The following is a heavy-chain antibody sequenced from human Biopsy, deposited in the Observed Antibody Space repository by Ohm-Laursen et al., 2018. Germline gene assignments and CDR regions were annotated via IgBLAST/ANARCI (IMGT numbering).Heavy chain of an antibody. V-gene: IGHV4-31*01. CDR3: ARAPYVSGSFGWFDP. D-gene: IGHD3-10*01. CDR1: GYSISSGVYY. J-gene: IGHJ5*02. CDR2: ISSGGYR. Sequence: TLSLTCSVSGYSISSGVYYWNWFRQHPEKGLEWIGYISSGGYRKYTPSLQSLITISMDTSRNQFSLRLNSVTSADTAVYYFARAPYVSGSFGWFDPWGQGIVVTVSS.